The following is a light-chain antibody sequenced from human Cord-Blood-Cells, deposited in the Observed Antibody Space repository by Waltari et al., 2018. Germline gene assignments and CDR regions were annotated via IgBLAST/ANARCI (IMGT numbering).Light chain of an antibody. CDR3: QQSYSTPYT. CDR1: QSISSY. V-gene: IGKV1-39*01. CDR2: AAS. J-gene: IGKJ2*01. Sequence: DIQMTQSPSSLSASVGDRVTITCRASQSISSYLNWYQQKPRKAPKLLIYAASSLQSGVPSRFSGNGSGTDFPLTISSLQPEDFATYYCQQSYSTPYTFGQGTKLEIK.